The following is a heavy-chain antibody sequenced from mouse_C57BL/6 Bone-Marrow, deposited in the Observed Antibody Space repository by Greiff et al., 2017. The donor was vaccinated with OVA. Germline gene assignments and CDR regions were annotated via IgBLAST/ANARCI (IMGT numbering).Heavy chain of an antibody. CDR2: INPNNGGT. CDR3: ARVTTVVDWYFDV. CDR1: GYTFTDYY. Sequence: VQLKQSGPELVKPGASVKISCKASGYTFTDYYMNWVKQSHGKSLEWIGDINPNNGGTSYNQKFKGKATLTVDKSSSTAYMELRSLTSEDSAVYYCARVTTVVDWYFDVWGTGTTVTVSS. D-gene: IGHD1-1*01. J-gene: IGHJ1*03. V-gene: IGHV1-26*01.